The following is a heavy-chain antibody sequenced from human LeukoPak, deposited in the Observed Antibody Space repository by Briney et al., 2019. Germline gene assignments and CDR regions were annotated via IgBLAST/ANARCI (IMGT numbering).Heavy chain of an antibody. Sequence: PRGSPRLSCAASGFTFSSYWMHWVRQAPGKGLVWVSRINRDGSSTSYADSVKGRFTISRDNAKNTLYLQMISLRAEDTALYYCARGGTGATKDDTFDIWGQPTRPTVSS. J-gene: IGHJ3*02. CDR3: ARGGTGATKDDTFDI. V-gene: IGHV3-74*01. CDR2: INRDGSST. D-gene: IGHD1-26*01. CDR1: GFTFSSYW.